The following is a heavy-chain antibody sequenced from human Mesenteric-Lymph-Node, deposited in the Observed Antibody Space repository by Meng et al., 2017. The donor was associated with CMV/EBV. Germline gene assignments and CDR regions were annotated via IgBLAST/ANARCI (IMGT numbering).Heavy chain of an antibody. Sequence: SETLSLTCTVSGDSITANFWTWIRQPPGKGLEWVGFISYSGSTNYNPSLKSRVTMSVDTSKDQFSLNLNSVTAADTAVYYCARTPSAVAPFQHWGQGILVTVSS. J-gene: IGHJ1*01. D-gene: IGHD6-19*01. CDR1: GDSITANF. CDR2: ISYSGST. CDR3: ARTPSAVAPFQH. V-gene: IGHV4-59*01.